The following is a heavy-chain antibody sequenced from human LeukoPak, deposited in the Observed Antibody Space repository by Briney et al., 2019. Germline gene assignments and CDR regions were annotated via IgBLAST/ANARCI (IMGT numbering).Heavy chain of an antibody. J-gene: IGHJ5*02. V-gene: IGHV4-34*01. CDR2: INHSGST. Sequence: PSETLSLTCAVYGGSFSGYYWSWIRQPPGKGLEWIGEINHSGSTNYNPSLKSRVIISVDTSKNQFSLKLSSVTAADTAVYYCARGYGDYLDNWFDPWGQGTLVTVSS. D-gene: IGHD4-17*01. CDR3: ARGYGDYLDNWFDP. CDR1: GGSFSGYY.